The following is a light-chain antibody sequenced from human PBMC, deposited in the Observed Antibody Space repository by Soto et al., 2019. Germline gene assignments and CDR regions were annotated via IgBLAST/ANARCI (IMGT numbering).Light chain of an antibody. CDR3: QQYNSYST. J-gene: IGKJ1*01. CDR1: QGISSN. V-gene: IGKV1-5*01. Sequence: DIQMTQSPSTLSASVGDRVTITCRASQGISSNLAWYQQKPGKAPKLLIYDASSLESGVPSRFSGSGSGTEFTLTISSLQPEDFASYYCQQYNSYSTFGQGTKVDIK. CDR2: DAS.